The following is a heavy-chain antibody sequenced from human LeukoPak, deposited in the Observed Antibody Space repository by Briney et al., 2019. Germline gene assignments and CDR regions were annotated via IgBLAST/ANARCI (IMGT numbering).Heavy chain of an antibody. CDR1: GFTFSGYA. CDR2: ISGSGGST. J-gene: IGHJ4*02. CDR3: AKGGSSSWYGIFYDY. D-gene: IGHD6-13*01. V-gene: IGHV3-23*01. Sequence: GGSLRLSCAASGFTFSGYAMSWVRQAPGKGLEWVSAISGSGGSTYYADSVKGRFTISRDNSKNTLYLQMNSLRAEDTAVYYCAKGGSSSWYGIFYDYWGQGTLVTVSS.